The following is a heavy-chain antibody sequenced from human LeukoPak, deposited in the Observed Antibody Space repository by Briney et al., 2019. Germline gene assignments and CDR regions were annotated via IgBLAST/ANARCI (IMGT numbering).Heavy chain of an antibody. Sequence: ASVKVSCKASGYTFTGYYMHWVRQAPGQGLEWMGWINPNSGGTNYAQKFQGRVTMTRDTSISTAYMELSRLRSDDTAVYYCARHPYCSGGSCYYFDYWGQGTLVTVSS. CDR1: GYTFTGYY. J-gene: IGHJ4*02. D-gene: IGHD2-15*01. V-gene: IGHV1-2*02. CDR2: INPNSGGT. CDR3: ARHPYCSGGSCYYFDY.